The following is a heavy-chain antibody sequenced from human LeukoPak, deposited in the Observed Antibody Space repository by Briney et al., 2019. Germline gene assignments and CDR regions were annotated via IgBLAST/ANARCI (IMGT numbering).Heavy chain of an antibody. CDR2: IKRKSDGGTT. V-gene: IGHV3-15*01. CDR1: GFTFTNAW. Sequence: GGSLRLSCVASGFTFTNAWMSWVRQAPGKGLEWVGHIKRKSDGGTTDYGAPVQGRFTISRDDSKNTLYIQMNNLEVEDTAVYFCTTEGSIYGNHALDIWGQGTMVTVSS. CDR3: TTEGSIYGNHALDI. D-gene: IGHD3-10*01. J-gene: IGHJ3*02.